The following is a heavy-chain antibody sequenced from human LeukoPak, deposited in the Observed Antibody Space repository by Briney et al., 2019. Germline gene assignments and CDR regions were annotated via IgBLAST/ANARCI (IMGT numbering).Heavy chain of an antibody. CDR2: INHSGST. Sequence: PSETLSLTCAVYGGSFSGYYWSWIRQPPGKGLEWIGEINHSGSTNYNPSLKSRVTISVDTSKNQFSLKLSSVTAADTAVYYCARGGYYGSGSYYKIWGQGTLVTVSS. V-gene: IGHV4-34*01. D-gene: IGHD3-10*01. J-gene: IGHJ4*02. CDR3: ARGGYYGSGSYYKI. CDR1: GGSFSGYY.